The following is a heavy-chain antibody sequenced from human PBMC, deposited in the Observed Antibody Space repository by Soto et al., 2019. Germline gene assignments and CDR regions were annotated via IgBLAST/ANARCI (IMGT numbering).Heavy chain of an antibody. V-gene: IGHV3-49*04. CDR2: IRSKAYGGTT. CDR3: TFGSSYAEWY. Sequence: GGSLRLSCTASGFTFGDYAMSWVRQAPGKGLEWVGFIRSKAYGGTTEYAASVKGRFTISRDDSKSIAYLQMNSLKTEDTAVYSCTFGSSYAEWYWGQGTLVTVSS. J-gene: IGHJ4*02. CDR1: GFTFGDYA. D-gene: IGHD5-18*01.